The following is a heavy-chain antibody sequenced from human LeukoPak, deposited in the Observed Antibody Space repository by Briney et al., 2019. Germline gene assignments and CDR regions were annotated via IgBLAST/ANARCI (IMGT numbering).Heavy chain of an antibody. CDR3: ARPLQGIVGATGFDY. CDR2: IYPSDPDT. CDR1: EYSFATYW. V-gene: IGHV5-51*01. J-gene: IGHJ4*02. D-gene: IGHD1-26*01. Sequence: GESLKISCQGSEYSFATYWIAWLRQMPGKGLGWMGIIYPSDPDTRYSPSFQGQVTISADKSIKTAYLQWSSLKASDTAMYYCARPLQGIVGATGFDYWGQGTLVTVSS.